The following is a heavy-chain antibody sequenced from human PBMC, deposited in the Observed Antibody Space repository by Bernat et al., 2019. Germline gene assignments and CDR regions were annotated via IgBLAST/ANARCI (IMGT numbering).Heavy chain of an antibody. CDR2: ISGSGGRT. CDR1: GFTFRSYA. D-gene: IGHD3-10*01. J-gene: IGHJ4*02. Sequence: EVQLVESGGGLVKPGGSLRLSCAASGFTFRSYALSWVRQAPGKGLEWVSGISGSGGRTYYADSVKGRFTISRDNSKNTLFLQMNSPRAEDTAVYYCAKDWGDGSGSYYYFDFWGQGTLVTVSS. V-gene: IGHV3-23*04. CDR3: AKDWGDGSGSYYYFDF.